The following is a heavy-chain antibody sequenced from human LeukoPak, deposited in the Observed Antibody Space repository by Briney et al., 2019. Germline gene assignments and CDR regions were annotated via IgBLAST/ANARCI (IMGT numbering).Heavy chain of an antibody. Sequence: GGSLRLSCAASGFTFSSYAMSWVRQAPGKGLEWVSAISGSGGSTYYADSVKGRFTISRDNSKNSLYLQMNSLRAEDTAVYYCARGWGVPAVPKTIYGMDVWGQGTTVTVSS. CDR3: ARGWGVPAVPKTIYGMDV. CDR2: ISGSGGST. D-gene: IGHD2-2*01. J-gene: IGHJ6*02. CDR1: GFTFSSYA. V-gene: IGHV3-23*01.